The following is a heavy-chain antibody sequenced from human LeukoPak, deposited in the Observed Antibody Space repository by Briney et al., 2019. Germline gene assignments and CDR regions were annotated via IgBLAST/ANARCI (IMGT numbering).Heavy chain of an antibody. D-gene: IGHD2-21*01. CDR2: IKYDGSEI. Sequence: RXSCVVLGFYFGSFWMTWVRQAPGKGLDWVANIKYDGSEIYYADSVKGRFTISRDNANSSLYLQLNNLRVEDTAVYYCARSYQLDYWGQGTLVTVSS. J-gene: IGHJ4*02. CDR3: ARSYQLDY. V-gene: IGHV3-7*01. CDR1: GFYFGSFW.